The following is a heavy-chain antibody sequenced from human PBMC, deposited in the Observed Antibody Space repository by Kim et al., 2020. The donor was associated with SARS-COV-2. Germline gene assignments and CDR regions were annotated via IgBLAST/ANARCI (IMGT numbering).Heavy chain of an antibody. CDR1: GFTFSSYA. D-gene: IGHD4-17*01. V-gene: IGHV3-30*04. Sequence: GGSLRLSCAASGFTFSSYAMHWVRQAPGKGLEWVAVISYDGSNKYYADSVKGRFTISRDNSKNTLYLQMNSLRAEDTAVYYCAVEPRGVDYGRHGDYWGQGALVTVSS. CDR3: AVEPRGVDYGRHGDY. J-gene: IGHJ4*02. CDR2: ISYDGSNK.